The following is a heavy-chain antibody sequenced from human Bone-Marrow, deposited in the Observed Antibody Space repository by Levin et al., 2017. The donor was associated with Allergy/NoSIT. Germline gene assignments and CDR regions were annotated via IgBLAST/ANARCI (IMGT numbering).Heavy chain of an antibody. Sequence: LSLTCAASGFTFSDYYMTWIRQAPGKGLEWVSYISSSGNTIYYADSVKGRFTISRDNAKNSLYLQMNSLRAEDTAVYYCARDRRDFTDWGQGTLVTVSS. D-gene: IGHD3-3*01. CDR1: GFTFSDYY. CDR2: ISSSGNTI. CDR3: ARDRRDFTD. J-gene: IGHJ4*02. V-gene: IGHV3-11*01.